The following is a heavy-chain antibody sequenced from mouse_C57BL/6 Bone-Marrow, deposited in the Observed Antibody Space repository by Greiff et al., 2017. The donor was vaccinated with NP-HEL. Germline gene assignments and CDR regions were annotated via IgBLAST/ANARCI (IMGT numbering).Heavy chain of an antibody. CDR2: IRNKANNHAT. Sequence: DVKLQESGGGLVQPGGSMKLSCAASGFTFSDAWMDWVRQSPEKGLEWVAEIRNKANNHATYYAVSVKGRFTISRDDSKSSVYLQMNSLRAEDTGIYYCTSQGDRGRYFDYWGQGTTLTVSS. CDR1: GFTFSDAW. D-gene: IGHD3-1*01. V-gene: IGHV6-6*01. J-gene: IGHJ2*01. CDR3: TSQGDRGRYFDY.